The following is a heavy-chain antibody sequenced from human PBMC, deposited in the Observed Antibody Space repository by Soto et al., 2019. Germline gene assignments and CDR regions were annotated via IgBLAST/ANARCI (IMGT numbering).Heavy chain of an antibody. CDR3: ARVNKGIAARPKSYCYYYGMDV. Sequence: QVQLVESGGGVVQPGRSLRLSCAASGFTFSSYAMHWVRQAPGKGLEWVAVISYDGSNKYYADSVKGRFTISRDNSKNTLYLQMNSLRAEDTAVYYCARVNKGIAARPKSYCYYYGMDVWGQGTTVTVSS. V-gene: IGHV3-30-3*01. CDR1: GFTFSSYA. D-gene: IGHD6-6*01. CDR2: ISYDGSNK. J-gene: IGHJ6*02.